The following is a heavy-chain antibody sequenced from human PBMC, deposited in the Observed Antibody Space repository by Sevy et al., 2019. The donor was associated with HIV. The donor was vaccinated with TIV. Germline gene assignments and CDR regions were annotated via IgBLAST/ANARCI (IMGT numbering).Heavy chain of an antibody. CDR2: INQDGHEK. J-gene: IGHJ4*02. Sequence: GGSLRLSCVASGFSLSNYWMTWVRQAPGKGLEWVANINQDGHEKYYVDSAKGRFTISRDGATLFLQMNSLRAEDTAVYYCARSSYYYDNGYYYPFAIWGRRTLVTVSS. V-gene: IGHV3-7*01. D-gene: IGHD3-22*01. CDR1: GFSLSNYW. CDR3: ARSSYYYDNGYYYPFAI.